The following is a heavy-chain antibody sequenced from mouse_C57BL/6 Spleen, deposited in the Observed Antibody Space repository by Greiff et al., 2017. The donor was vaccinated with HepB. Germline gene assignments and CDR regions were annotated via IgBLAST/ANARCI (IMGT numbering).Heavy chain of an antibody. CDR1: GYTFTSYW. CDR2: INPSSGYT. CDR3: ARIYYDYPAWFAY. Sequence: QVQLQQSGAELAKPGASVKLSCKASGYTFTSYWMHWVKQRPGQGLEWVGYINPSSGYTKYNQKFKDKATLTADKSSSTAYMQLSSLTYEDSAVYYCARIYYDYPAWFAYWGQGTLVTVSA. J-gene: IGHJ3*01. V-gene: IGHV1-7*01. D-gene: IGHD2-4*01.